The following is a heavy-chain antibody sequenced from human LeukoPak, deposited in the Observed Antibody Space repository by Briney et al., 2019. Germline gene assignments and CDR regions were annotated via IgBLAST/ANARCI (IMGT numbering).Heavy chain of an antibody. Sequence: PSQTLSLTCTVSGGSISSGSYYWSWIRQPAEKGLEWIGRIYTSGSTNYNPSLKSRVTISVDTSKNQFSLKLSSVTAADTAVYYCARGPYCGGDCYSHEYFQHWGQGTLVTVSS. D-gene: IGHD2-21*02. J-gene: IGHJ1*01. CDR1: GGSISSGSYY. V-gene: IGHV4-61*02. CDR3: ARGPYCGGDCYSHEYFQH. CDR2: IYTSGST.